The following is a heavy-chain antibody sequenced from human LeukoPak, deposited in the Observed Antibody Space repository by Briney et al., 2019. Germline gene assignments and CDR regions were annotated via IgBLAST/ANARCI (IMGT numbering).Heavy chain of an antibody. CDR3: ARGFRGRYRGYEYVPIRDYYEFGLDV. CDR1: GYTFTDHY. CDR2: INPNSGAT. V-gene: IGHV1-2*02. Sequence: ASVKVSCKSSGYTFTDHYLHWVRQAPGQGLEWMGWINPNSGATNFLQKFQGRVSMTRDTSTNTAYMELSRLTSDDTAVYYCARGFRGRYRGYEYVPIRDYYEFGLDVWGQGTTVTVSS. D-gene: IGHD5-12*01. J-gene: IGHJ6*02.